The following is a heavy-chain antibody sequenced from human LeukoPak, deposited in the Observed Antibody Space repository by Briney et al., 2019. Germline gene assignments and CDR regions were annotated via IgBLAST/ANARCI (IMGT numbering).Heavy chain of an antibody. J-gene: IGHJ3*02. D-gene: IGHD2-15*01. Sequence: SETLSLTCAVYGGSFSGYYWSWIRQPPGKGLEWIGEINHSGSTNYNPSLKSRVTISVDTSKNQFSLKLSSVTAADTAVYYCARERYCSGGSCYAFDIWGQGTMVTVSS. CDR2: INHSGST. V-gene: IGHV4-34*01. CDR1: GGSFSGYY. CDR3: ARERYCSGGSCYAFDI.